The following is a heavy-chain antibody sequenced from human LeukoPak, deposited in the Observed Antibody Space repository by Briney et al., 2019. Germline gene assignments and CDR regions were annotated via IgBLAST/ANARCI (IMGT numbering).Heavy chain of an antibody. CDR1: GFAFSSYS. CDR2: ISYDGSTR. V-gene: IGHV3-30-3*01. CDR3: ARDSALWFGELLQGDALDI. D-gene: IGHD3-10*01. Sequence: GKSLRLSCAASGFAFSSYSMHWVRQFPGKGLQWVAVISYDGSTRYYTDSVTGRFTISRDNAKNSLYLQMNSLRAEDTAVYYCARDSALWFGELLQGDALDIWGQGTMVTVSS. J-gene: IGHJ3*02.